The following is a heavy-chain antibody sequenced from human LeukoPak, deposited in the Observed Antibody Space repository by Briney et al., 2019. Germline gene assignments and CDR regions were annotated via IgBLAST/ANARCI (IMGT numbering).Heavy chain of an antibody. Sequence: ASVKVSCKASGYTLTGYYMHWVRQAPGQGLEWMGWINPNTGGTNYAQKFQGRVTMTRDTSISTAFMELSRLSSDDTAVYYCARDTPNSNVWFGESYLWGPGTLVTVSS. CDR1: GYTLTGYY. CDR3: ARDTPNSNVWFGESYL. D-gene: IGHD3-10*01. J-gene: IGHJ1*01. CDR2: INPNTGGT. V-gene: IGHV1-2*02.